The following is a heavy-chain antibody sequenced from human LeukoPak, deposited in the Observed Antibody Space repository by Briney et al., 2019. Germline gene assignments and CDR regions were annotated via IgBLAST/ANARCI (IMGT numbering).Heavy chain of an antibody. V-gene: IGHV4-38-2*01. D-gene: IGHD2-15*01. J-gene: IGHJ4*02. CDR1: GYSISSGYH. Sequence: PSETLSLTCAVSGYSISSGYHWGWIRQSPGKGLERIGSIFHSGSPYYNPSLKSRVIISVDTSMNQFSLRVTSVTAADTAVYYCARTRYCSGATCYSPELFDSWGQGTLVTVSS. CDR2: IFHSGSP. CDR3: ARTRYCSGATCYSPELFDS.